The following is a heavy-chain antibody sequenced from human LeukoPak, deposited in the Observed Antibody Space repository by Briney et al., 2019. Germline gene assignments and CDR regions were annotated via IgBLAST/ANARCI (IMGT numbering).Heavy chain of an antibody. CDR2: VYYSGSTSGTT. Sequence: SETLSLTCTVSGGSISSSVYYWGWIRQPPGKGLEWIGSVYYSGSTSGTTYYNTSLESRVTISVDTSKNQFSLKLSSVTAADTAVYYCASCKMVRDPMGVDYWGQGTLVTVSS. J-gene: IGHJ4*02. V-gene: IGHV4-39*07. D-gene: IGHD3-10*01. CDR1: GGSISSSVYY. CDR3: ASCKMVRDPMGVDY.